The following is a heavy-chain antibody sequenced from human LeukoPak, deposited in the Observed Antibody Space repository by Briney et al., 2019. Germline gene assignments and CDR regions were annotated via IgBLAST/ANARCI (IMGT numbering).Heavy chain of an antibody. CDR2: IRYDGSNK. J-gene: IGHJ4*02. Sequence: GGSLRLSCAASGFTFSSYGVHWVRQAPGKGLEWVAFIRYDGSNKYYADSVKGRYTISRDNSKNTLYLQMNSLRAEDTAVYYCAKEYDFWSDRMSRDFDYWGQGTLVTVSS. V-gene: IGHV3-30*02. CDR1: GFTFSSYG. CDR3: AKEYDFWSDRMSRDFDY. D-gene: IGHD3-3*01.